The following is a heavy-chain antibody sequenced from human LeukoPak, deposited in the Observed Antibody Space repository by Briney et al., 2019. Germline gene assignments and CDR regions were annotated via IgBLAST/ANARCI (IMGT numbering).Heavy chain of an antibody. V-gene: IGHV1-2*04. Sequence: ASVKVSCKASGYTFTGYYMHWVRQAPGQGLEWMGWINPNSGGTNYAQKFQGWVTMTRDTSISTAYMELSRLRSDDTAVYYCARGGITGTTRGPTRLDDAFDIWGQGTMVTVSS. D-gene: IGHD1-20*01. CDR2: INPNSGGT. CDR1: GYTFTGYY. CDR3: ARGGITGTTRGPTRLDDAFDI. J-gene: IGHJ3*02.